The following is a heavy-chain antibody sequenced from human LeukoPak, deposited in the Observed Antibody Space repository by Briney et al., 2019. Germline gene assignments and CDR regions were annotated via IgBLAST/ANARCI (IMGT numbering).Heavy chain of an antibody. D-gene: IGHD6-13*01. J-gene: IGHJ4*02. CDR2: ISASSSYT. CDR3: AAGTAADY. Sequence: GGSLRLSCVVSGIPFSDYYMNWIRQTPEKGLEWISYISASSSYTDYADSVKGRFTISRDNAQNALFLQMNRLRVEDTAVYYSAAGTAADYWGQGTQVTVSS. V-gene: IGHV3-11*03. CDR1: GIPFSDYY.